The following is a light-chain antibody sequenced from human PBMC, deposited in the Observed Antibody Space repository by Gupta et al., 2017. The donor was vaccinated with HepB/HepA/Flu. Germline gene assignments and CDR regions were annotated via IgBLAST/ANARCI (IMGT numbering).Light chain of an antibody. CDR3: QVWDSSSDHVV. V-gene: IGLV3-21*04. Sequence: SYVLTQPPSVSVAPGKTARITSGGNNIGSKSVHCYQQKPGQAPVLVIFYDSDRPSGIPERFSGSNSGNTATLTISRVEAGDEADYYCQVWDSSSDHVVFGGGTKLTVL. CDR2: YDS. J-gene: IGLJ2*01. CDR1: NIGSKS.